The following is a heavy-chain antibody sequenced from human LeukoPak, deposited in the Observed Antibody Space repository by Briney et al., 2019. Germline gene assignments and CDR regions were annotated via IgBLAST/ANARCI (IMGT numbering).Heavy chain of an antibody. Sequence: PGGFLRLSCAASGFTVSNNYMSWVRQAPGKGLEWVSIIYAGGYTYYADSVKDRFTIFRDNAKNSLFLRMNSLRAEDTALYYCARDLTYGIDYWGQGTLVTVSS. CDR2: IYAGGYT. D-gene: IGHD3-9*01. V-gene: IGHV3-66*01. J-gene: IGHJ4*02. CDR1: GFTVSNNY. CDR3: ARDLTYGIDY.